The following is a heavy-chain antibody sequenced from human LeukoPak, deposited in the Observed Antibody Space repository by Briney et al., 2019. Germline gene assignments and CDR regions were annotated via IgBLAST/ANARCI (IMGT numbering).Heavy chain of an antibody. J-gene: IGHJ6*03. Sequence: GESLKISCKGSGYSFTSYWIGWVRQMPGKGLEWMGIIYPGDSDTRYSPSFQGQVTISADKSISTAYLKWSSLKASDTAMYYCARHGSGSLGLYYYYYYYMDVWGKGTTVTVSS. V-gene: IGHV5-51*01. CDR1: GYSFTSYW. CDR2: IYPGDSDT. CDR3: ARHGSGSLGLYYYYYYYMDV. D-gene: IGHD3-10*01.